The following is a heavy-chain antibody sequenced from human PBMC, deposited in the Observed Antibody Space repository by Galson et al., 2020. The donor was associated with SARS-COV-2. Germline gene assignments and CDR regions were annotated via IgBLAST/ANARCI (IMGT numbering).Heavy chain of an antibody. D-gene: IGHD6-13*01. CDR1: GVSFSGYY. J-gene: IGHJ6*02. Sequence: SETLSLTCAVYGVSFSGYYWSWIRQPPGKGLEWIGEINHTGSTNYNPSLKSRVTISVDTSKNQFSLKLSSVTAADTAVYYCARDNDSSSWPYYYYGMDVWGQGTTVTVSS. CDR3: ARDNDSSSWPYYYYGMDV. V-gene: IGHV4-34*01. CDR2: INHTGST.